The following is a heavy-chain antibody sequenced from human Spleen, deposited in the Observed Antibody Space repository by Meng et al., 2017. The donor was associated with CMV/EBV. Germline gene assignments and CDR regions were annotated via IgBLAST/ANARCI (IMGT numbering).Heavy chain of an antibody. V-gene: IGHV3-43*01. CDR3: AKAFRDYYAYDASLGY. D-gene: IGHD3-16*01. CDR1: LDEYT. Sequence: LDEYTMHWVRQPPGKGLGWVALINWNGNKIYYSGSVVGRFTVSRDDSKKSFYLQMNSLRTEDTAMYYCAKAFRDYYAYDASLGYWGQGALVTVSS. J-gene: IGHJ4*02. CDR2: INWNGNKI.